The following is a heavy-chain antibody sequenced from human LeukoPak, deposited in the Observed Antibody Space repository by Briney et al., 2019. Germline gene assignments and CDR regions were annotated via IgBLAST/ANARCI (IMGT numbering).Heavy chain of an antibody. V-gene: IGHV1-69*01. Sequence: SVKVSCKASGGTFSSYAISWVRQAPGQGLEWMGGIIPIFGTANYAQKFQGRVTITADESTSTAYMEPSILRSEDTAVYYCARDMGYCSSTSCCGHSFDYWGQGTLVTVSS. CDR1: GGTFSSYA. D-gene: IGHD2-2*01. CDR2: IIPIFGTA. CDR3: ARDMGYCSSTSCCGHSFDY. J-gene: IGHJ4*02.